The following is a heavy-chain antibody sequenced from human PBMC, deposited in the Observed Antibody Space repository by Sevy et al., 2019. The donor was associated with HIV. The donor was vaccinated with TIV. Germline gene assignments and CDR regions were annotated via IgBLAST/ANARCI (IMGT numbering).Heavy chain of an antibody. V-gene: IGHV3-21*01. D-gene: IGHD2-15*01. Sequence: GGSLRLSCAASGFTFSNYNMNWVRQAPGKGLEWVSSISSSSNYISYADSMKGRFTISRDNAKNSLYLQMNSLRAEDTAVYYCARVVAYCSGGSCFPGYYYGMDVWGQGTTLTVSS. CDR2: ISSSSNYI. CDR1: GFTFSNYN. CDR3: ARVVAYCSGGSCFPGYYYGMDV. J-gene: IGHJ6*02.